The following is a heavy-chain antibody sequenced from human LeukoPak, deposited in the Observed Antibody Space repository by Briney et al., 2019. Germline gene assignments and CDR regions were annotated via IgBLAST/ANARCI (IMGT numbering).Heavy chain of an antibody. CDR1: GGTFSSCA. CDR3: ARGRHGTAMLYFDY. CDR2: TIPIFGTA. D-gene: IGHD5-18*01. V-gene: IGHV1-69*05. J-gene: IGHJ4*02. Sequence: SVKVSCKASGGTFSSCAISWVRQAPGQGLEWMGRTIPIFGTANYAQKFQGRVTITTDESTSTAYMEMSSLRSEDTAVYYCARGRHGTAMLYFDYWGQGTLVTVSS.